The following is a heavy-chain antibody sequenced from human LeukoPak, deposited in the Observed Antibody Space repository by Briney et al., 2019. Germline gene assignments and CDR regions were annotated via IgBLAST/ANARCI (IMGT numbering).Heavy chain of an antibody. V-gene: IGHV3-23*01. CDR2: IGASGEST. Sequence: GGSLRLSCAASGFTFSVAAMTWVRQAPGKGLEWVSLIGASGESTYYADSVKGRFTISRDNSKNTLSLQMNSLRVEDTAMYFCAKDILLSTWGLGTMVTVSS. CDR3: AKDILLST. D-gene: IGHD3-10*01. CDR1: GFTFSVAA. J-gene: IGHJ3*01.